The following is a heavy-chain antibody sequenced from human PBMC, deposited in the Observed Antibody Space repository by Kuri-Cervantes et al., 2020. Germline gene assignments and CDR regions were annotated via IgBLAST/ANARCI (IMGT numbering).Heavy chain of an antibody. D-gene: IGHD3-22*01. V-gene: IGHV1-18*01. CDR2: ISAYNGNT. J-gene: IGHJ4*02. CDR1: GYTFTSYG. Sequence: ASVKVSCKASGYTFTSYGISWVRQAPGQGLEWMGWISAYNGNTNYAQKLQGRVTMTIDTSTSTAYMELRSLRSDDTAAYYCATETYYDSSGYWGQGTLVTVSS. CDR3: ATETYYDSSGY.